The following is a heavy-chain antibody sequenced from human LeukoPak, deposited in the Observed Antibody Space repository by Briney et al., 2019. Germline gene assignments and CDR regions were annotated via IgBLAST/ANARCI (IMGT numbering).Heavy chain of an antibody. J-gene: IGHJ6*03. V-gene: IGHV3-72*01. Sequence: GGSLRLSCAASGFTFSDHYMDWVRQAPGKGLEWVGRSRNKANRYTTTHGESVRGRFTISRDDSENSLYLQLNSLKTEDTGVYYCVRLSRGAMNYHMDVWGKGTTVTISS. D-gene: IGHD3-10*01. CDR3: VRLSRGAMNYHMDV. CDR2: SRNKANRYTT. CDR1: GFTFSDHY.